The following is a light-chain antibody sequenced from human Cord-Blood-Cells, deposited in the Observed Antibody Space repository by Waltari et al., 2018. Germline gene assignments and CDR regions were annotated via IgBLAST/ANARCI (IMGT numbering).Light chain of an antibody. Sequence: QSALTQPASVSGSPGQSITIPCTGTSSDVGRYNLVSWYHQHPGKAPKLMIYEGSKRPSGVSNRFSGSKSGNTASLTISGLQAEDEADYYCCSYAGSSTLVFGGGTKLTVL. CDR2: EGS. V-gene: IGLV2-23*01. CDR3: CSYAGSSTLV. J-gene: IGLJ3*02. CDR1: SSDVGRYNL.